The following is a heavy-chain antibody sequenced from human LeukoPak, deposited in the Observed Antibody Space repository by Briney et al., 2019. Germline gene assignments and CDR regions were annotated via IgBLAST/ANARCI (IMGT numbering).Heavy chain of an antibody. J-gene: IGHJ6*04. CDR3: AELGITMIGGV. Sequence: PGGSLRLSCVASGFILSTSEMNWVRQASGRGLEWVSFIASDGTIYYADSVKGRFTISRDNAKNSLYLQMNSLRAEDTAVYYCAELGITMIGGVWGKGTTVTISS. V-gene: IGHV3-48*03. CDR1: GFILSTSE. CDR2: IASDGTI. D-gene: IGHD3-10*02.